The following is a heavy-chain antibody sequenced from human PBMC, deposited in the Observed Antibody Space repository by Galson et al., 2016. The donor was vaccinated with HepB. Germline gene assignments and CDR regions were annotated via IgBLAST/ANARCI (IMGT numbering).Heavy chain of an antibody. CDR2: IYDNGGCT. CDR3: ARTDFNDYVRGDY. J-gene: IGHJ4*02. CDR1: GFTFSNYW. Sequence: SLRLSCAASGFTFSNYWMFWVRQGPGKELVWVSRIYDNGGCTFYADSVKGRFTISRDNTKNTLYLQMNSLRAADTGVYYCARTDFNDYVRGDYWGQGTLVTVSA. D-gene: IGHD3-10*02. V-gene: IGHV3-74*01.